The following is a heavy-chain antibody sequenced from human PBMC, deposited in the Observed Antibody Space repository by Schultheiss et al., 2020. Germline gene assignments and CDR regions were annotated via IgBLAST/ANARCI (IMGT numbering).Heavy chain of an antibody. J-gene: IGHJ4*02. CDR2: ISSSGSTI. D-gene: IGHD3-10*01. CDR3: AIVRSGTHDY. CDR1: GFTFSSYS. V-gene: IGHV3-48*04. Sequence: GGSLRLSCAASGFTFSSYSMNWVRQAPGKGLEWVSYISSSGSTIYYADSVKGRFTISRDNAKNSLYLQMNSLRAEDTAVYYCAIVRSGTHDYWGQGTLVTVYS.